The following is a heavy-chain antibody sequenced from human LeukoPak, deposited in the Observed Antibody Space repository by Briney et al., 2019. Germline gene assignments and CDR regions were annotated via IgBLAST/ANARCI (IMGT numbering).Heavy chain of an antibody. D-gene: IGHD3-3*01. CDR3: NFWSGYRFNPYMDV. J-gene: IGHJ6*03. V-gene: IGHV4-34*03. CDR1: GGSFSGYY. CDR2: INHSGST. Sequence: SETLSLTCAVYGGSFSGYYWSWIRQPPGKGLEWIGEINHSGSTNYNPSLKSRVTISVDTSKNQFSLKLSSVTAADTAVYYCNFWSGYRFNPYMDVWGKGTTVTVSS.